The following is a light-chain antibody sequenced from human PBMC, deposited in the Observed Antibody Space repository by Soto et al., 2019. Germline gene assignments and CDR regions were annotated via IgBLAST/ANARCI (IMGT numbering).Light chain of an antibody. J-gene: IGLJ1*01. Sequence: HSVLTQPASVSGSPGQSITISCTGTSSDIGAYNYVSWYQQHPGKAPKLLIYEVTNRPSGVSDRFSGSKSGNTASLTISGLQAEDEANYYCNSYTTLSNRVFGTGTKVT. CDR1: SSDIGAYNY. CDR2: EVT. CDR3: NSYTTLSNRV. V-gene: IGLV2-14*01.